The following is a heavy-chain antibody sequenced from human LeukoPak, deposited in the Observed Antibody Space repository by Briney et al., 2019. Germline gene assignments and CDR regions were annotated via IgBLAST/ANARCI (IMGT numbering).Heavy chain of an antibody. D-gene: IGHD4-17*01. CDR1: GFTFSSYW. CDR3: AREVEGDYALGY. J-gene: IGHJ4*02. V-gene: IGHV3-74*01. Sequence: GGSLRLSCAASGFTFSSYWMHWVRQAPGKGLVWVSRINSDGSSTSYADSVKGRFTISRDNAKNTLYLQMNSLRAEDTAVYYCAREVEGDYALGYWGQGTLVTVSS. CDR2: INSDGSST.